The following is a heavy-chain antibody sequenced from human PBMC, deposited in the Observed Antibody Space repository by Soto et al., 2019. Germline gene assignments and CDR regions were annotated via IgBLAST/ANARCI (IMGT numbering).Heavy chain of an antibody. D-gene: IGHD4-17*01. V-gene: IGHV5-51*01. CDR2: IYPGDSDT. Sequence: PGESLKISCKGSGYSFTSYWIGWVRQMPGKGLEWMGIIYPGDSDTRYSPSFQGQVTISADKSISTAYLQWSSLKASDTAMYYVVTTVFWNHDAFDCWGQRTMVTVSS. CDR3: VTTVFWNHDAFDC. CDR1: GYSFTSYW. J-gene: IGHJ3*01.